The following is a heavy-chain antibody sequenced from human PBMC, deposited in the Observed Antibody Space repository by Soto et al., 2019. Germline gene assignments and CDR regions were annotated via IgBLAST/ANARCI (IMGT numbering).Heavy chain of an antibody. D-gene: IGHD6-19*01. J-gene: IGHJ4*02. CDR2: IYWDDDK. CDR3: AHTRNREQWLVPYYFDY. V-gene: IGHV2-5*02. Sequence: QITLKESGPTLVKPTQTLTLTCTFSGFSLSTSGVGVGWIRQPPGKALEWLALIYWDDDKRYSPSLKSRLTITKDTSKNQVVLTITNMDPVDTATYYCAHTRNREQWLVPYYFDYWGQGTLVTVSS. CDR1: GFSLSTSGVG.